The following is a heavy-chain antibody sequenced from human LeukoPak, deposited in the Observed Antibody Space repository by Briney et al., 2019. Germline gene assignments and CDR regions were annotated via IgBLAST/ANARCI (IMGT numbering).Heavy chain of an antibody. Sequence: SETLSLTCAVYGGSFRGYYWSWIRQPPGKGLEWIGAINHSGSTNYNPSLKSRVTISVDTSKNQFSLKLSSVTAADTAVYYCARGLNTAMVTEEAGYYFDYWGQGTLVTVSS. CDR2: INHSGST. CDR3: ARGLNTAMVTEEAGYYFDY. V-gene: IGHV4-34*01. J-gene: IGHJ4*02. D-gene: IGHD5-18*01. CDR1: GGSFRGYY.